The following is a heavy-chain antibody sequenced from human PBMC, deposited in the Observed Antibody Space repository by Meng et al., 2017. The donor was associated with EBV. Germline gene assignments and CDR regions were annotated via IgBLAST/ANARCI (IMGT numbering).Heavy chain of an antibody. CDR1: GASVSGGPFH. D-gene: IGHD2-2*01. CDR3: AKSSSSTPGVVDS. CDR2: IYDGGTT. Sequence: QLQLRESGPGLVKPSDNLSLTCTVSGASVSGGPFHWSWIRQPPGKELQWIGYIYDGGTTIYNPSLKSRVTIFLDTSRNQFSLGLRSVTTADTAVYYCAKSSSSTPGVVDSWGQGTLVTVSS. V-gene: IGHV4-61*01. J-gene: IGHJ4*02.